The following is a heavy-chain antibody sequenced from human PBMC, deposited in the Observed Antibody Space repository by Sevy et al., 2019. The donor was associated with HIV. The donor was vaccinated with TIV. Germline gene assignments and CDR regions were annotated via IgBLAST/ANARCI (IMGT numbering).Heavy chain of an antibody. CDR3: ARHRQWLDPTYMDV. V-gene: IGHV3-7*03. Sequence: GGSLRLSCAASGFTFSSYWMSWVRQAPGKGLEWVANIKQDGSEKYYVDSVKGRFTISRDNAKNSLYLQRNSLRAEDTAVYYCARHRQWLDPTYMDVWGKGTTVTVSS. CDR1: GFTFSSYW. D-gene: IGHD6-19*01. J-gene: IGHJ6*03. CDR2: IKQDGSEK.